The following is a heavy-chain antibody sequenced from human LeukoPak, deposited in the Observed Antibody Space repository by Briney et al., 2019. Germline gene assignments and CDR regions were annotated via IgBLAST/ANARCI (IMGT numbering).Heavy chain of an antibody. CDR2: INSDGSST. D-gene: IGHD3-10*01. CDR3: ARDLQVRGVKPHDQEDY. Sequence: PGGSLRLSCAASGFTFSSYWMHWVRQAPGKGLVWVSRINSDGSSTSYADSVKGRFTISRDNAKNTLYLQMNSLRAEDTAVYYCARDLQVRGVKPHDQEDYWGQGTLVTVSS. CDR1: GFTFSSYW. V-gene: IGHV3-74*01. J-gene: IGHJ4*02.